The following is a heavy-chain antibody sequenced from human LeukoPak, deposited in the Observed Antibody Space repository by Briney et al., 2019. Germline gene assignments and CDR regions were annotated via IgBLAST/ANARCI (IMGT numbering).Heavy chain of an antibody. J-gene: IGHJ4*02. CDR3: ARDIAVVPAALRPFDY. Sequence: ASVQVSCKASGYTFTSYGITWVRQAPGQGLEWMGWISAYNGDTNYAQKLQGRVTMTTDTSTNTAYMELRSLRSDDTAVYYCARDIAVVPAALRPFDYWGQGTLVTVSS. D-gene: IGHD2-2*01. V-gene: IGHV1-18*01. CDR2: ISAYNGDT. CDR1: GYTFTSYG.